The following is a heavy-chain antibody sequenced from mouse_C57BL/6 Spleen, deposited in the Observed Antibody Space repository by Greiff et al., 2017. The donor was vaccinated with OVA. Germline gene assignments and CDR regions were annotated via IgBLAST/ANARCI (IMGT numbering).Heavy chain of an antibody. CDR3: TGADYDYDGAWFAY. Sequence: EVKLMESGGGLVQPGGSMKLSCVASGFTFSNYWMNWVRQSPEKGLEWVAQIRLKSDNYATHYAESVKGRFTISRDDSKSSVYLQMNNLRAEDTGIYYCTGADYDYDGAWFAYWGQGTLVTVSA. J-gene: IGHJ3*01. V-gene: IGHV6-3*01. CDR1: GFTFSNYW. CDR2: IRLKSDNYAT. D-gene: IGHD2-4*01.